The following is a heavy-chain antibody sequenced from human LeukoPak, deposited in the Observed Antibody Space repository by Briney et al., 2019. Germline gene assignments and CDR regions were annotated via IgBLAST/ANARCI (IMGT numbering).Heavy chain of an antibody. D-gene: IGHD2-15*01. J-gene: IGHJ4*02. Sequence: PGGSLRLSCAASGFTFDDYGMSWARQAPGKGLVWVSCINSDGSSTGYADSVKGRFTISRDNAKNTLYLQMNSLRAEDTAVYYCASFGFCSGGICYGKYSESWGQGTLVTVSS. CDR1: GFTFDDYG. CDR3: ASFGFCSGGICYGKYSES. CDR2: INSDGSST. V-gene: IGHV3-74*01.